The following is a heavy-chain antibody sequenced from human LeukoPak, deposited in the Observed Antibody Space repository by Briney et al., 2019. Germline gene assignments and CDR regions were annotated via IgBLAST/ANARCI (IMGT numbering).Heavy chain of an antibody. D-gene: IGHD2-15*01. CDR1: GFSFSNYA. Sequence: GGSLRLSCAASGFSFSNYAMSWVRQAPGKGLEWVSAISGGGGTTYYTDSVRGRFINSRDNSKNTLYLQMNSLRAEDTAVYYCARRAGSYSHSYDYWGQGTLVTVSS. CDR2: ISGGGGTT. V-gene: IGHV3-23*01. CDR3: ARRAGSYSHSYDY. J-gene: IGHJ4*02.